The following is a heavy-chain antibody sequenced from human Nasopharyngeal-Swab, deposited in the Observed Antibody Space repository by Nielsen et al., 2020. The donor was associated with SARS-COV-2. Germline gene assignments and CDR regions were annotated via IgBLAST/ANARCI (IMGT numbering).Heavy chain of an antibody. Sequence: GESLKISCKGSGYSFTSYWIGWVRQMPGKGLEWMGIIYPGDSDTRYSPSFQGQVTISADKSISTAYLQWSSLKASDTAMYYCARQQGSSGLTYDPFDIWGQGTMVTVSS. CDR3: ARQQGSSGLTYDPFDI. CDR1: GYSFTSYW. CDR2: IYPGDSDT. V-gene: IGHV5-51*01. D-gene: IGHD6-19*01. J-gene: IGHJ3*02.